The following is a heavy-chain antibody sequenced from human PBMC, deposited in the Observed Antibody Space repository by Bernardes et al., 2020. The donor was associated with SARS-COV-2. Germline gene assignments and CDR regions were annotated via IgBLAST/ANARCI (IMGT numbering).Heavy chain of an antibody. CDR3: ARDQDSKAADY. D-gene: IGHD6-6*01. CDR2: KSYDGINK. V-gene: IGHV3-30-3*01. CDR1: GFTFSSYA. Sequence: GGSLRLSCAASGFTFSSYAMHWVRQAPGKGLEWVAVKSYDGINKYYADSVKGRFTISRDNSKNTLYLQMNSLKPEDTAVYYCARDQDSKAADYWGQGTLVTVSS. J-gene: IGHJ4*02.